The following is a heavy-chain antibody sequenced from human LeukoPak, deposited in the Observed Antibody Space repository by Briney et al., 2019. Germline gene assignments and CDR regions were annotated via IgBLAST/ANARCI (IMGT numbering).Heavy chain of an antibody. D-gene: IGHD3-10*01. CDR2: ISSDGTTE. Sequence: GGSLRLSCAGYGFTLASYGVHWARQAPGKRREWVAFISSDGTTEHYRGSVKGRFTLSRDNSKNTVSLQMSSLGTEDTAVYSCARGRDSGSFIIDYWGQGTLVTVSS. CDR1: GFTLASYG. V-gene: IGHV3-30-3*01. CDR3: ARGRDSGSFIIDY. J-gene: IGHJ4*02.